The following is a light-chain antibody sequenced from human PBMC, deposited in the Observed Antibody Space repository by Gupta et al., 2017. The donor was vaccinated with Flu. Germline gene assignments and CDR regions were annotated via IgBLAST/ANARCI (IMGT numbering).Light chain of an antibody. CDR1: SSDVGGYNY. J-gene: IGLJ3*02. V-gene: IGLV2-14*01. CDR2: EVS. Sequence: QSALTQPASVSGSPGQSITISCTGTSSDVGGYNYVSWYQQHPGKAPKLMIYEVSYRPSGVSNRFSGSKSGNTASLTISGLQAEDEADYYCTSYTTSSPCVFGGGTKLTVL. CDR3: TSYTTSSPCV.